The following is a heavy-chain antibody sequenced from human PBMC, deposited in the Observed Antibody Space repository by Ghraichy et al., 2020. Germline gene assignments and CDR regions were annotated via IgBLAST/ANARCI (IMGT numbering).Heavy chain of an antibody. J-gene: IGHJ4*02. D-gene: IGHD6-6*01. V-gene: IGHV4-39*02. Sequence: ETLPSPALSLVAPSAVVLTTGAGSASPPGKGLEWIGSLYYSGSTFYNPSLKSRVTISVDTSKNQFSLKLTSVTAADTAVYYCAREGVEYSGSSGPVDYWGQGTLVTVSS. CDR2: LYYSGST. CDR3: AREGVEYSGSSGPVDY. CDR1: VAPSAVVLTT.